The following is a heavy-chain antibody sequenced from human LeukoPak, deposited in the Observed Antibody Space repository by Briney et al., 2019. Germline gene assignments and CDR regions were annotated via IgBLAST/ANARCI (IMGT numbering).Heavy chain of an antibody. CDR2: ISAYNGNT. CDR3: AASGWSKPYYFDY. D-gene: IGHD6-19*01. CDR1: GYTFTSYR. J-gene: IGHJ4*02. Sequence: ASAKVSCKASGYTFTSYRISWVRQAPGQGLEWMGWISAYNGNTNYAQKFQDRVTMTTDTSTNTAYMELRSLRSDDTAVYYCAASGWSKPYYFDYWGQGTLVTVSS. V-gene: IGHV1-18*01.